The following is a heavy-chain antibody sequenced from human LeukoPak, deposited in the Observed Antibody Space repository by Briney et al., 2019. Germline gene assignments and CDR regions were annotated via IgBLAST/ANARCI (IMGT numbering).Heavy chain of an antibody. Sequence: GGSLRLSCAASGFTVGSNYMSWVRQAPGKGLEWVSVIYSGGTTYYADSVRGRLTISRDSSKNTLYLQLNSLRAEDTAVYYCAREAIAVALVYGMDIRGQGTTVTVSS. V-gene: IGHV3-66*01. CDR1: GFTVGSNY. D-gene: IGHD6-19*01. J-gene: IGHJ6*02. CDR3: AREAIAVALVYGMDI. CDR2: IYSGGTT.